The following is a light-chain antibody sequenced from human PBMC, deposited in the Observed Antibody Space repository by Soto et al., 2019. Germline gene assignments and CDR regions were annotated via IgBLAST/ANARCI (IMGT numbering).Light chain of an antibody. CDR2: AAF. V-gene: IGKV1-39*01. CDR1: QSMISY. CDR3: XQSYXXPXX. J-gene: IGKJ3*01. Sequence: DIQMTQSPSSLSASVGDRVTITCRASQSMISYLNWYQQKPGKAPKLLIYAAFTLQSGVPSRFSGSGSGTDFTLXISSLXPEXFXTYXXXQSYXXPXXXGPGTKVDIK.